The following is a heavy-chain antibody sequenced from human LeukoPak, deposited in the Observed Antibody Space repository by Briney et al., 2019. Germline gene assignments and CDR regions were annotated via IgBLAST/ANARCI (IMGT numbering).Heavy chain of an antibody. V-gene: IGHV3-30-3*01. Sequence: GGSLRLSCAASGFSFSTYAMHWVRQAPGKGLEWVAVISYDGSTKYYGDSVKGRFTISSDNSKNTVYLQMNSLRTEDTAVYYCARDPSEDDHLGQGTLVTVSS. CDR1: GFSFSTYA. J-gene: IGHJ4*02. CDR3: ARDPSEDDH. CDR2: ISYDGSTK.